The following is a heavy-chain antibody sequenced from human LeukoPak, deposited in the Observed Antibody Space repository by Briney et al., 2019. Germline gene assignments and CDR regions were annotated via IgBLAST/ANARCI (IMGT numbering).Heavy chain of an antibody. CDR3: ARQSGNGWSAYDY. J-gene: IGHJ4*02. V-gene: IGHV4-39*01. CDR1: GGSISSSSYH. Sequence: PSETLSLTCTVSGGSISSSSYHWGWIRQPPGKGLEWIGSIYFTGSTYNNPSLKSRVTISADTSKNQFSLRLSSATAADAAVYYCARQSGNGWSAYDYWGQGTLVTVSS. D-gene: IGHD6-19*01. CDR2: IYFTGST.